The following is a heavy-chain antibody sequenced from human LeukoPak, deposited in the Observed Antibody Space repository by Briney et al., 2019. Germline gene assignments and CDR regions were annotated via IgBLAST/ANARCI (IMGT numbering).Heavy chain of an antibody. V-gene: IGHV3-7*01. CDR2: IKQDGSEK. CDR1: GFTFSSYW. J-gene: IGHJ4*02. CDR3: ARDTYCSGGSCYASDY. D-gene: IGHD2-15*01. Sequence: GGSLRLSCEASGFTFSSYWMSWVRQAPGKGLEWVANIKQDGSEKYYVDSVKGRFTISRDNAKNSLYLQMNSLRAEDTAVYYCARDTYCSGGSCYASDYWGQGTLVTVSS.